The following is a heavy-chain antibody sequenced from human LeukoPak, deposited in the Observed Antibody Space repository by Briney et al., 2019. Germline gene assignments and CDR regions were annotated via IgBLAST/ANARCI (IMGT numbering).Heavy chain of an antibody. J-gene: IGHJ4*02. CDR1: GFTFSSHW. CDR3: ARDLSGIAGYTYGRGIDY. Sequence: GGSLRLSCAASGFTFSSHWMSWVRQAPGKGLEWVANIKKDGSEKYYVDAVKGRFTISRDNAKTSLYLQMNSPRAEDTAVYYCARDLSGIAGYTYGRGIDYWGQGTLVTVSS. CDR2: IKKDGSEK. D-gene: IGHD5-18*01. V-gene: IGHV3-7*01.